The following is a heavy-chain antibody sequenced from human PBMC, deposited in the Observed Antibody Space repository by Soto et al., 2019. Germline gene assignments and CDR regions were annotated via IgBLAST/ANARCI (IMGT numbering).Heavy chain of an antibody. D-gene: IGHD3-3*01. J-gene: IGHJ5*02. V-gene: IGHV1-18*01. CDR3: ARVVQSITIFGVVPNWFDP. Sequence: GASWKVSCQSSGYTFTSYGISWVRQAPVQVLEWMGWISAYNGNTNYAQKLQGRVTMTTDTSTSTAYMELRSLRSDDTAVYYCARVVQSITIFGVVPNWFDPWGQGNLVTVSS. CDR2: ISAYNGNT. CDR1: GYTFTSYG.